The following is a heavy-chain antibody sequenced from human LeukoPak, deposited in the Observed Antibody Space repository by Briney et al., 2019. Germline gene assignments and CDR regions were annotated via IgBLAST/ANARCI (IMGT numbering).Heavy chain of an antibody. D-gene: IGHD2-15*01. Sequence: SETLSLTCTGSGGSISSYYWSWIRQPPGKGLEWIGYIYYSGSTYYNPSLKSRVTISVDTSKNQFSLKLSSVTAADTAVYYCARGLIVCSGGSCYSGYYYGMDVWGQGTTVTVSS. CDR1: GGSISSYY. CDR3: ARGLIVCSGGSCYSGYYYGMDV. J-gene: IGHJ6*02. V-gene: IGHV4-59*12. CDR2: IYYSGST.